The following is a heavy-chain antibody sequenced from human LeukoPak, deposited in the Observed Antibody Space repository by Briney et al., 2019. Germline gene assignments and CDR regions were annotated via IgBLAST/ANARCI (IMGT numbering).Heavy chain of an antibody. CDR1: GGSISSGGYY. J-gene: IGHJ5*02. Sequence: SETLSLICTVSGGSISSGGYYWSWIRQHPGKGLEWIGYIYYSGSTYYNPSLKSRVTISVDTSKNQFSLKLSSVTAADTAVYYCARDRPSSWRENWFDPWGQGTLVTVSS. CDR2: IYYSGST. CDR3: ARDRPSSWRENWFDP. D-gene: IGHD2-2*01. V-gene: IGHV4-31*03.